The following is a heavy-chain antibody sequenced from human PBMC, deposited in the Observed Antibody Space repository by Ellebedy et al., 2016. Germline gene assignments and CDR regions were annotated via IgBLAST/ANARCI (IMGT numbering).Heavy chain of an antibody. J-gene: IGHJ4*02. Sequence: SETLSLXCAVYGGSFSGYYWSWIRQPPGKGLEWIGEINHSGSTNYNPSLKSRVTISVDTSKNQFSLKLSSVTAADTAVYYCARGGGIAARRCFDYWGQGTLVTVSS. CDR1: GGSFSGYY. V-gene: IGHV4-34*01. CDR3: ARGGGIAARRCFDY. CDR2: INHSGST. D-gene: IGHD6-6*01.